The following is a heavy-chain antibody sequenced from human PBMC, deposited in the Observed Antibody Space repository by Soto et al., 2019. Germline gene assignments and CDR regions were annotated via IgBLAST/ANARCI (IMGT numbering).Heavy chain of an antibody. CDR1: GFTVSRYG. V-gene: IGHV3-23*01. D-gene: IGHD3-10*01. CDR3: PSSSGDLDVYGMDI. Sequence: GGSLRLSCAAAGFTVSRYGMRWVRQAPGKGLEWVSTVTGGRHTTYNPDSVTGRFTISSDNSKHTLYLQMNNLRAEDTAIYYCPSSSGDLDVYGMDIWGPGTTVTVSS. J-gene: IGHJ6*02. CDR2: VTGGRHTT.